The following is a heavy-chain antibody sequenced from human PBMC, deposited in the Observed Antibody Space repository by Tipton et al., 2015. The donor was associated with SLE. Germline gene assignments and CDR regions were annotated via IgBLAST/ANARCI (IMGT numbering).Heavy chain of an antibody. J-gene: IGHJ5*02. CDR3: ARGTFWSGYYGWFDP. CDR1: GGSFSGYY. Sequence: TLSLTCAVYGGSFSGYYWSWICQPPGKGVEWIGEIIHSGSTNYNPSLKSRVTISVDTSKNQFSLKLSSVSAADTAVYHCARGTFWSGYYGWFDPWGQGTLVTVSS. CDR2: IIHSGST. V-gene: IGHV4-34*01. D-gene: IGHD3-3*01.